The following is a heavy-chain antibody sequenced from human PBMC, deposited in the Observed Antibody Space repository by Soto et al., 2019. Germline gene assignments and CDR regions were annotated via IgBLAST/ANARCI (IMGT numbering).Heavy chain of an antibody. D-gene: IGHD2-15*01. CDR3: ARHRPPKSNCSGGSCYPSRARIIDY. Sequence: PSETLSLTCTVSGGSISSSSYYWGWIRQPPGKGLEWIGSIYYSGSTYYNPSLKSRVTISVDTSKNQFSLKLSSVTAADTAAYYCARHRPPKSNCSGGSCYPSRARIIDYWGQGTLVTVS. J-gene: IGHJ4*02. V-gene: IGHV4-39*01. CDR2: IYYSGST. CDR1: GGSISSSSYY.